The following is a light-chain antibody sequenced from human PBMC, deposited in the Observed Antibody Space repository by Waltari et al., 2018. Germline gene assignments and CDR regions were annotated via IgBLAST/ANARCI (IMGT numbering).Light chain of an antibody. V-gene: IGKV3-20*01. CDR3: QQYDGSPGWT. J-gene: IGKJ1*01. Sequence: IVLTQSPDTLSLSPGERATLSCRASQSVTSSYLSWYQHKPGQAPRLLIYGASSRATGIPDRFSGSGSGTDFTLTISRLEPEDFAVYYCQQYDGSPGWTFGQGTKV. CDR1: QSVTSSY. CDR2: GAS.